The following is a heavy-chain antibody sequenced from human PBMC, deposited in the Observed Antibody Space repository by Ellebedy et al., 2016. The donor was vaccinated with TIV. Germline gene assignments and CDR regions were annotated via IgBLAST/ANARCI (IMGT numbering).Heavy chain of an antibody. CDR3: ARDPDRSGWYVGYFEY. J-gene: IGHJ4*02. Sequence: GESLKISXAASGFTFSSYAMHWVRQAPGKGLEWVAVISNDGSNKYYADSVKGRFTISRDNSKNTLYLQMNSLRAEDTALYYCARDPDRSGWYVGYFEYWGQGTLVTVSS. V-gene: IGHV3-30-3*01. D-gene: IGHD6-19*01. CDR2: ISNDGSNK. CDR1: GFTFSSYA.